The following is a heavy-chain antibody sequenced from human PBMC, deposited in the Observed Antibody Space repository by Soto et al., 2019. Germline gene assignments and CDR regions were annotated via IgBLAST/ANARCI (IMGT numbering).Heavy chain of an antibody. CDR2: ISGSGGGT. CDR3: AKDRDGTTWDY. J-gene: IGHJ4*02. Sequence: GGSLRLACAASGVTFSIYAMSWVRQAPGKGLEWVSAISGSGGGTYYADSVKGRSTISRDNSKNTLYLQMNSLRAEDTAVYYCAKDRDGTTWDYWGQGTLVTVSS. CDR1: GVTFSIYA. D-gene: IGHD4-17*01. V-gene: IGHV3-23*01.